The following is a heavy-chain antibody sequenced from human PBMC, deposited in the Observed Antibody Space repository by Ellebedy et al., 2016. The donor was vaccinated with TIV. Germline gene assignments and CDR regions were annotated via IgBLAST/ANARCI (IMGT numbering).Heavy chain of an antibody. CDR3: ARDVVAAKGGYGMDV. J-gene: IGHJ6*02. V-gene: IGHV3-23*01. CDR1: GFTFSSYA. Sequence: GESLKISXAASGFTFSSYAMSWVRQAPGKGLEWVSAISGSGGSTYYADSVKGRFTISRDNAKNSLYLQMNSLRAEDTAVYYCARDVVAAKGGYGMDVWGQGTTVTVSS. CDR2: ISGSGGST. D-gene: IGHD2-15*01.